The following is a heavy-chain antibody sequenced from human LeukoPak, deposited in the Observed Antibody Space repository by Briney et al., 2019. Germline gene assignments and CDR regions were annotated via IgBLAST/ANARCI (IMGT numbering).Heavy chain of an antibody. CDR2: IVYSGST. J-gene: IGHJ6*02. D-gene: IGHD1-14*01. CDR3: ARVPDEINYYYYGMDV. Sequence: SETVSLTCTVSGGSVSSGSYYWSWIRQPPGKGLEWIGYIVYSGSTNYNPSLKSRVTISVDTSKNQFSLKLSSVTAADTAVYYCARVPDEINYYYYGMDVWGQGTTVTVSS. V-gene: IGHV4-61*01. CDR1: GGSVSSGSYY.